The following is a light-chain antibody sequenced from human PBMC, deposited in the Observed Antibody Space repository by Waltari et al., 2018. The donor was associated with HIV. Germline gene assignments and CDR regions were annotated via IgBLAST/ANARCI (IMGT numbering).Light chain of an antibody. CDR1: YSVAGN. Sequence: EIVMTQSPATLSVSLGEQATLSCKASYSVAGNLAWYQQKPGQAPRLLIHDASTRAAGIPARFSGSGSGTEFSLSISSLQSEDSAIYYCQQYNHCPRTFGQGTKVEIK. V-gene: IGKV3-15*01. CDR2: DAS. CDR3: QQYNHCPRT. J-gene: IGKJ1*01.